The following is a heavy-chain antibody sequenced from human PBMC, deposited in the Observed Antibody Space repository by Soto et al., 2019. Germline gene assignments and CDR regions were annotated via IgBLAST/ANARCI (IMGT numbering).Heavy chain of an antibody. V-gene: IGHV4-61*01. CDR3: ARHVYDFWSGYHYYYGMDV. D-gene: IGHD3-3*01. J-gene: IGHJ6*02. Sequence: SETLSLTCTVSGGSVSSGSYYWSWIRQPPGKGLEWIGYIYYSGSTNYNPSLKSRVTISVDTSKNQFSLKLSSVTAADTAVYYCARHVYDFWSGYHYYYGMDVWGQGTTVTV. CDR1: GGSVSSGSYY. CDR2: IYYSGST.